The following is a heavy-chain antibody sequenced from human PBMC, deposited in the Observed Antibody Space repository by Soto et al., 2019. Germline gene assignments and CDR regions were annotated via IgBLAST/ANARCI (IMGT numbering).Heavy chain of an antibody. J-gene: IGHJ5*02. Sequence: QVQLVESGGGVVQPGRSLRLSCAASGFSISRSAMHWVRQAPGKGLEWVAVIAYDGSNRWYADSAKGRFTISRDNSKNTGSIQMSSLRGEDTAVYYCARDLEAGTDNVNWFAPWGQGTLVTVSS. D-gene: IGHD1-1*01. CDR3: ARDLEAGTDNVNWFAP. CDR2: IAYDGSNR. V-gene: IGHV3-30*14. CDR1: GFSISRSA.